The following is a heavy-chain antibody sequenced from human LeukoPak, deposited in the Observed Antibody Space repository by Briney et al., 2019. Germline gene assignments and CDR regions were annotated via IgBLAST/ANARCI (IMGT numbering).Heavy chain of an antibody. J-gene: IGHJ4*02. Sequence: SETLSLTCAVYGGSFSGYYWSWIRQPPGKGLEWMGEINHIGSTNYNPSLKSRVTISVDTSKNQFSLKLSSVTAAATAVYYCARSLGGNQNIVVVPAARTWGYWGQGTLVTVSS. CDR1: GGSFSGYY. CDR3: ARSLGGNQNIVVVPAARTWGY. CDR2: INHIGST. V-gene: IGHV4-34*01. D-gene: IGHD2-2*01.